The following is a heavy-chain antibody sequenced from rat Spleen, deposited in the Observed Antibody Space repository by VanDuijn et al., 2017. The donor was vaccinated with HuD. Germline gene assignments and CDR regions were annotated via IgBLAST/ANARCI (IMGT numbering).Heavy chain of an antibody. CDR2: ISYGDSFGHSST. J-gene: IGHJ2*01. V-gene: IGHV5-31*01. Sequence: EVQLVESGGGLVQPGRSLKLSCVASGFTFNNYWMTWIRQAPGKGLEWVATISYGDSFGHSSTYYRDSVKGRFTISRDNAKSTLSLQMDSLRSEDTATYHCAKVLSGSFDNWGQGVMVTVSS. D-gene: IGHD5-1*01. CDR1: GFTFNNYW. CDR3: AKVLSGSFDN.